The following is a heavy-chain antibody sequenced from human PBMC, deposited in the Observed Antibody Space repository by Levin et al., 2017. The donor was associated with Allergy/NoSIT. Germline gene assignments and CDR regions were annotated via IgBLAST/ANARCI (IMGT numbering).Heavy chain of an antibody. CDR1: GFTFSSYD. CDR3: ARDPIVAEKLELYYYYGMDV. D-gene: IGHD1-7*01. J-gene: IGHJ6*02. CDR2: IWYDGSKK. Sequence: GGSLRLSCAASGFTFSSYDMHWVRQAPGKGLEWVAVIWYDGSKKYYADSVKGRFTISRDNSKNTLYLQMKSLRAEDTAVYYCARDPIVAEKLELYYYYGMDVWGQGTTVTVSS. V-gene: IGHV3-33*01.